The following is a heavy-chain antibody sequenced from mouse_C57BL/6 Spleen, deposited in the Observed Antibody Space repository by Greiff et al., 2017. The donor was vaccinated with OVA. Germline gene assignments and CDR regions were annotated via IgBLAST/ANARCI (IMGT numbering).Heavy chain of an antibody. V-gene: IGHV1-54*01. CDR2: INPGSGGT. J-gene: IGHJ3*01. CDR3: AREGYDGYAWFAY. CDR1: GYAFTNYL. D-gene: IGHD2-3*01. Sequence: QVQLQQSGAELVRPGTSVKVSCKASGYAFTNYLIEWVKQRPGQGLEWIGVINPGSGGTNYNEKFKGKATLTADKSSSTAYMQLSSLTSEESAVYFCAREGYDGYAWFAYWGQGTLVTVSA.